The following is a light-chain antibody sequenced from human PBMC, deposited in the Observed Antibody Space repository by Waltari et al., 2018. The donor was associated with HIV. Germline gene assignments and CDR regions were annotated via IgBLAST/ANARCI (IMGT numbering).Light chain of an antibody. V-gene: IGLV2-23*01. CDR3: CSYAGSSLYG. CDR1: SSDVGSYNL. J-gene: IGLJ1*01. Sequence: QSALTQPASVSGSPGQSITISCTGTSSDVGSYNLVSWYQQHPGKAPKLMIYEGSKRPSGVSNRFSGSKSGNTASLTISGLQAEDEADYYCCSYAGSSLYGVGTGTKVTVL. CDR2: EGS.